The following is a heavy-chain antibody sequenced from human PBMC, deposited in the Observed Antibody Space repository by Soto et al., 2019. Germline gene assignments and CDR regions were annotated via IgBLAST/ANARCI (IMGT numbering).Heavy chain of an antibody. V-gene: IGHV1-69*01. CDR3: ARDPRTTYYDFLNWFDP. CDR2: IIPIFGTA. Sequence: QVQLVQSGAEVKKPGSSVKVSCKASGGTFSSYAISWVRQAPGQGLEWMGGIIPIFGTANYAQKFQGRVTITADESTSTAYMELSSLRSEDTAVYYSARDPRTTYYDFLNWFDPWGQGTLVTVSS. J-gene: IGHJ5*02. D-gene: IGHD3-3*01. CDR1: GGTFSSYA.